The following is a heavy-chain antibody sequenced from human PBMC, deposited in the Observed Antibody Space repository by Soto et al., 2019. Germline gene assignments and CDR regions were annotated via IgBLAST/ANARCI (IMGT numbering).Heavy chain of an antibody. CDR2: IYYSAST. Sequence: SETLCRTCSVSGGSIRSGRYYWSWIRQHQRKGLEWLPYIYYSASTYYNPSLKSRVTISVDTSKNQLSLKMRSVTAADTAVYYRAPAPLCSGYYDYYYYGMDVWGQGTTVS. CDR1: GGSIRSGRYY. D-gene: IGHD3-3*01. V-gene: IGHV4-31*03. CDR3: APAPLCSGYYDYYYYGMDV. J-gene: IGHJ6*02.